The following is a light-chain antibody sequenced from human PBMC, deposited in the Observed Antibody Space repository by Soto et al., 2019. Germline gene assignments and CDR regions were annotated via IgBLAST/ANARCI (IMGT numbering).Light chain of an antibody. CDR2: AAS. Sequence: EIVLTQSPGTLSLSPRERATLSCSASHSVRSNFLAWFQQKPGQAPRLLIYAASSRATGIPDRFSGSGSGTDFTLTISRLEPEDFAVYYCQQYGSSPQTFGQGTKVDIK. CDR3: QQYGSSPQT. V-gene: IGKV3-20*01. CDR1: HSVRSNF. J-gene: IGKJ1*01.